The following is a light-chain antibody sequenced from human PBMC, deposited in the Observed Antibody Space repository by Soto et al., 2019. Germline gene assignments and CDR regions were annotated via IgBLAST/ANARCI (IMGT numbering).Light chain of an antibody. CDR3: QQLFDSPIT. V-gene: IGKV1-5*01. CDR2: DAS. Sequence: IQMTQSPSTLSASVGDRITMACRASQSISSWLAWYQQKPGKAPKLLIYDASSLESGVPSRFSGSGSGTEFSLTITSLQPEDFATYYCQQLFDSPITFGQGTGLEI. J-gene: IGKJ5*01. CDR1: QSISSW.